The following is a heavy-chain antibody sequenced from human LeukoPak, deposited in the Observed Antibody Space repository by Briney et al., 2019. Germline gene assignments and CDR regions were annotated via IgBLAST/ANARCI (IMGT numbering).Heavy chain of an antibody. CDR2: IIPILGIA. Sequence: ASVKVSCKASGGTFSSYAISWVRQAPGQGLEWMGRIIPILGIANYAQKFQGRVTITADKSTSTAYMELSSLRSEDTAVYYCARDYYGSGSYYNEESQGSPYYYYYGMDVWGQGTTVTVSS. CDR1: GGTFSSYA. CDR3: ARDYYGSGSYYNEESQGSPYYYYYGMDV. V-gene: IGHV1-69*04. D-gene: IGHD3-10*01. J-gene: IGHJ6*02.